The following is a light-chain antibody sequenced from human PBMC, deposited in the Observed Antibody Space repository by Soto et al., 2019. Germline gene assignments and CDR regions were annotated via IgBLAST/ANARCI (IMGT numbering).Light chain of an antibody. J-gene: IGLJ3*02. CDR3: ATWDDSLDGWV. V-gene: IGLV1-44*01. CDR2: RNI. CDR1: SSNIGSNT. Sequence: QYVLTQPPSASATPGQRVTISCSGGSSNIGSNTVNWYQKLPGTAPKLLINRNIQRPSGVPDRFSGSKSGTSASLAISGLQSDDEADYYCATWDDSLDGWVFGGGTQLTVL.